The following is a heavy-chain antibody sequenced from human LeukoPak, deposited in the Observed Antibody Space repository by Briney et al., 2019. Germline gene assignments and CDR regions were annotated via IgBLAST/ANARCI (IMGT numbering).Heavy chain of an antibody. V-gene: IGHV1-2*02. CDR1: GYTFTGYY. D-gene: IGHD3-22*01. CDR3: ARITKYYYDSSGPKGAFDI. J-gene: IGHJ3*02. Sequence: ASVKVSCKASGYTFTGYYMHWVRQAPGQGLEWMGWINPNSGGTNYAQKFQGRVTMTRDTSISTAHMELSRLRSDDTAVYYCARITKYYYDSSGPKGAFDIWGQGTMVTVSS. CDR2: INPNSGGT.